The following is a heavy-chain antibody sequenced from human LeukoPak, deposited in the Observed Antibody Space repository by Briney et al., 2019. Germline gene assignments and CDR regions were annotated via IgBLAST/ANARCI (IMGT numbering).Heavy chain of an antibody. CDR2: NYSTGST. V-gene: IGHV4-4*07. CDR1: DGSISSYY. J-gene: IGHJ4*02. CDR3: ARQISSAGTAGFDF. Sequence: PSETLSLTCTVSDGSISSYYWSWIRQPAGKGLEWIGRNYSTGSTNYNPSLKSRVTMSVDTSKNQFSLRLRSVTAADTAVYYCARQISSAGTAGFDFWGQGALVTVSS. D-gene: IGHD6-13*01.